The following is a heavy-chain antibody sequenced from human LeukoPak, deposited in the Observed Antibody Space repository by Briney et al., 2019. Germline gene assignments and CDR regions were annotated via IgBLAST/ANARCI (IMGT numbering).Heavy chain of an antibody. J-gene: IGHJ6*02. V-gene: IGHV4-4*07. Sequence: PSETLSLTCTVSGGSISSYYWSWIRQPAGKGLEWIGRIYTSGSTNYNPSLKSRVTMSVDTSKNQFSLKLSSVTAADTAVYYCARDGSATATYYYYGMDVWGQGTTVTVSS. CDR2: IYTSGST. CDR1: GGSISSYY. D-gene: IGHD4-17*01. CDR3: ARDGSATATYYYYGMDV.